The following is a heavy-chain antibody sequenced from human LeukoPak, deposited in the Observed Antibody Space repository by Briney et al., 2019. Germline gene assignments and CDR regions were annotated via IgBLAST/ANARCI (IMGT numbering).Heavy chain of an antibody. D-gene: IGHD5-24*01. V-gene: IGHV4-59*01. CDR3: ARGYVEMATLFDY. CDR1: GGSISSYY. J-gene: IGHJ4*02. CDR2: IYYSGST. Sequence: SETLSLTCTVSGGSISSYYCSWIRQPPGKGLEWIGYIYYSGSTNYNPSLKSRVTISVDTSKNQFSLKLSSVTAADTAVYYCARGYVEMATLFDYWGQGTLVTVSS.